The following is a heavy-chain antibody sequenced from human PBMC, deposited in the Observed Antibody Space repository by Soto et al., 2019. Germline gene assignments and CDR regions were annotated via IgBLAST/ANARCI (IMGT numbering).Heavy chain of an antibody. D-gene: IGHD3-10*01. V-gene: IGHV4-4*02. J-gene: IGHJ5*02. Sequence: QVQLQESGPGLVKPWGNLSLPCAVSGDSISISNWRSWVRPPPGEGLAWIGGIFHSGDTTYNPYLQSRVTTSVDRSTNHFSRKLTSVTAADTAMYYCDRGAATMAPKNWFAHWCQGVLVTVSS. CDR1: GDSISISNW. CDR3: DRGAATMAPKNWFAH. CDR2: IFHSGDT.